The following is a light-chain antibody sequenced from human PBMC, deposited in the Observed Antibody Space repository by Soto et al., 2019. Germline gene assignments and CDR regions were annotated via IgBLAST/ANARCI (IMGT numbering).Light chain of an antibody. Sequence: IQMTQSRSAVSASVGDRVTITCRVSQSISSWLAWYQQKPGKAPKLLIYDASSLESGVPSRFSGSGSGTEFTLTISSLQPDDFATYYCQQYNSYSSWTFGQGTKVDIK. CDR3: QQYNSYSSWT. CDR1: QSISSW. V-gene: IGKV1-5*01. J-gene: IGKJ1*01. CDR2: DAS.